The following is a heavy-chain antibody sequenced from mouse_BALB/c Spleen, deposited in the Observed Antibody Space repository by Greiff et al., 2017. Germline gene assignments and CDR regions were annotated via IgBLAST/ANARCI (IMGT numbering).Heavy chain of an antibody. CDR2: INPDSSTI. CDR3: AREGSGDGGFDY. V-gene: IGHV4-1*02. Sequence: EVKLMESGGGLVQPGGSLKLSCAASGFDFSRYWMSWVRQAPGKGLEWIGEINPDSSTINYTPSLKDKFIISRDNAKNTLYLQMSKVRSEDTALYYCAREGSGDGGFDYWGQGTTLTVSS. J-gene: IGHJ2*01. D-gene: IGHD3-1*01. CDR1: GFDFSRYW.